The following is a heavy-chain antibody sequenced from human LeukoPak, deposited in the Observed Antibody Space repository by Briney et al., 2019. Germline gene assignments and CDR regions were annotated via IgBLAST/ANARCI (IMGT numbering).Heavy chain of an antibody. CDR2: ISSSSSYI. V-gene: IGHV3-21*01. D-gene: IGHD2-15*01. J-gene: IGHJ6*03. CDR1: GFTVSSNY. Sequence: GGSLRLSCAASGFTVSSNYMSWVRQAPGKGLEWVSSISSSSSYIYYADSVKGRFTISRDNAKNSLYLQMNSLRAEDTAVYYCARAAATHYYYYYMDVWGKGTTVTVSS. CDR3: ARAAATHYYYYYMDV.